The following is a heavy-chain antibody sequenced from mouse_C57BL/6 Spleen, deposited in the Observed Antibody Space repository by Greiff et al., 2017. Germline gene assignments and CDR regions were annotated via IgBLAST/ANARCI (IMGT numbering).Heavy chain of an antibody. Sequence: EVKVEESEGGLVQPGSSMKLSCTASGFTFSDYYMAWVRQVPEKGLEWVANLNYDGSRTYYLDSLKSRFILSRDNAKNILYLQMSSRKAEDTATYYWSRSRTRARYFDYWGQGTTLTVSS. CDR3: SRSRTRARYFDY. CDR2: LNYDGSRT. D-gene: IGHD3-3*01. J-gene: IGHJ2*01. V-gene: IGHV5-16*01. CDR1: GFTFSDYY.